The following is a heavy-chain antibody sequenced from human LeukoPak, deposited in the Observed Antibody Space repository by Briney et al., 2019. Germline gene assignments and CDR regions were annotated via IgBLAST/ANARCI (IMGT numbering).Heavy chain of an antibody. D-gene: IGHD3-22*01. V-gene: IGHV1-24*01. CDR3: ATELRSGYFDY. CDR2: FDPEDDER. CDR1: GYTLTELS. Sequence: ASVKVSCKVSGYTLTELSMHWVRQAPGKGLEWMGGFDPEDDERVYAQKFQGRVTMTEDASTDTAYMELSSLRSEDTAIYYCATELRSGYFDYWGQGTLVTVSS. J-gene: IGHJ4*02.